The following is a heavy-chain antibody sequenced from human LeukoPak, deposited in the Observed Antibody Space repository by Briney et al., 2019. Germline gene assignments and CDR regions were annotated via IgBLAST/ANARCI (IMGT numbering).Heavy chain of an antibody. V-gene: IGHV3-66*01. CDR3: ARDRSWFDP. D-gene: IGHD6-19*01. Sequence: GGSLRLSCAASGFTFSNYAMSWVRQAPGKGLEWVSVIYSGGSTYYADSVKGRFTISRDNSKNTLYLQMNNLRVEDTAVYYCARDRSWFDPWGQGTPVTVSS. J-gene: IGHJ5*02. CDR1: GFTFSNYA. CDR2: IYSGGST.